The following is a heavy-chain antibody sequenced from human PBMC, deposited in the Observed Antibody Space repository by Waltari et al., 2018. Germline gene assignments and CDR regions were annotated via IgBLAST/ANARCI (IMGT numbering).Heavy chain of an antibody. Sequence: EVQLVESGGGLVQPGGSMRPSCAAPGLPFSSCWRSWFRQAPGKGLEWVANIKQDGSEKYYVDSVKGRFTISRDNAKNSLYLQMNSLRAEDTAVYYCAKGGSSWDFDYWGQGTLVTVSS. J-gene: IGHJ4*02. V-gene: IGHV3-7*01. CDR2: IKQDGSEK. CDR3: AKGGSSWDFDY. CDR1: GLPFSSCW. D-gene: IGHD6-13*01.